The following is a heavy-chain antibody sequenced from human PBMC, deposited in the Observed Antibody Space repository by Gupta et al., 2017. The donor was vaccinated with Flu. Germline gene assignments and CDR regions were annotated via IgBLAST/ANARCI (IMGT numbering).Heavy chain of an antibody. CDR2: IYYSGST. D-gene: IGHD3-22*01. V-gene: IGHV4-39*01. J-gene: IGHJ4*02. Sequence: ISSSGYYWGWIRQPPGKGLEWIGNIYYSGSTYYNPSLKSRVTISVDTSKNQFSLRLSSVTAADTAVYYCASYYYTSLKFDYWGQGTLVTVSS. CDR3: ASYYYTSLKFDY. CDR1: ISSSGYY.